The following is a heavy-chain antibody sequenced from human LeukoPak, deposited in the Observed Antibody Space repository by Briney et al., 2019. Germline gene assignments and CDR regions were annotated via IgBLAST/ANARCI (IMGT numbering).Heavy chain of an antibody. V-gene: IGHV3-23*01. Sequence: GGSLRLSCATSGFTFSNYWMSWVRQAPGKGLEWVSSITVNGGGISYADSVKGRFTISRDNSKNTLYLQMNSLRAEDTAVYYCAKDPNGDYVGAFDGWDQGTRVTVSS. CDR1: GFTFSNYW. CDR3: AKDPNGDYVGAFDG. D-gene: IGHD4-17*01. J-gene: IGHJ3*01. CDR2: ITVNGGGI.